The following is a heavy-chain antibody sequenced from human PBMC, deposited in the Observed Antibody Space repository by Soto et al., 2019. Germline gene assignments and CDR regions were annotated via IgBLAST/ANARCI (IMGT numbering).Heavy chain of an antibody. D-gene: IGHD3-10*01. V-gene: IGHV4-30-2*05. CDR1: GGSISSGGYS. J-gene: IGHJ6*03. CDR3: ARVSVLWFGELLYYYYYMDV. CDR2: IYHSGST. Sequence: SETLSLTCAVSGGSISSGGYSWSWIRQPPGKGLEWIGYIYHSGSTYYNPSLKSRVTISVDTSKNQFPLKLSSVTAADTAAYYCARVSVLWFGELLYYYYYMDVWGKGTTVTVSS.